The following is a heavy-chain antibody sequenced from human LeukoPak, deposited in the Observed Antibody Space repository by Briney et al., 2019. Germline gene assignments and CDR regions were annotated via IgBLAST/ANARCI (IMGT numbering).Heavy chain of an antibody. CDR3: ATIWGGDWFDP. CDR2: ISSSGSTI. D-gene: IGHD2-21*01. V-gene: IGHV3-11*01. CDR1: VFTLSDHY. Sequence: GGSLRLFCAASVFTLSDHYMSWIRQAPGKGLEWVSYISSSGSTIYYADSVKGRFTISRDNPKNSLYLQMNSLISQDTAVYYCATIWGGDWFDPGGQGTLVTVSS. J-gene: IGHJ5*02.